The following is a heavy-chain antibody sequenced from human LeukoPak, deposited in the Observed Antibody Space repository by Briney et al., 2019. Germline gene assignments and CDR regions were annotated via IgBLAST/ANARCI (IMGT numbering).Heavy chain of an antibody. V-gene: IGHV3-48*01. CDR2: ISSSSSTI. J-gene: IGHJ4*02. CDR3: IVLAVAGTFGFDY. Sequence: GGSLRLSCAASGFTVSSNEMSWVRQAPGKGLEWVSYISSSSSTIYYADSVKGRFTISRDNAKNSLYLQMNSLRAEDTAVYYCIVLAVAGTFGFDYWGQGTLVTVSS. CDR1: GFTVSSNE. D-gene: IGHD6-19*01.